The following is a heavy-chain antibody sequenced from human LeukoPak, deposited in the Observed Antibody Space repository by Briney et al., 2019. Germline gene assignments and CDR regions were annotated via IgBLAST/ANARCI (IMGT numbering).Heavy chain of an antibody. V-gene: IGHV4-39*01. Sequence: SETLSLTCTVSGGTMSSSIYYWGWIRQSPGKGLEWIANIYYSGTTYYNPSLKSRVTISVDTSKNQFSLKLSSVTAADTAVYYCARSFYYDGSGYWGFDFWGQGTLVTVSS. J-gene: IGHJ4*02. D-gene: IGHD3-22*01. CDR1: GGTMSSSIYY. CDR2: IYYSGTT. CDR3: ARSFYYDGSGYWGFDF.